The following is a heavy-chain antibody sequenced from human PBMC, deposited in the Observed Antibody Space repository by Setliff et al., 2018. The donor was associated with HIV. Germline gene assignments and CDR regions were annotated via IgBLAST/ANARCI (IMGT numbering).Heavy chain of an antibody. Sequence: SVKVSCKASGGTFSNYFISWIRQAPGQGLEWMGKIMPMLGTANYAQKFQGRVTITADESTSTVYMELRSLTSKDTAMYYCARDAGYIGSSWDRWGQGTLVTVPQ. D-gene: IGHD5-12*01. CDR3: ARDAGYIGSSWDR. V-gene: IGHV1-69*11. CDR2: IMPMLGTA. J-gene: IGHJ4*02. CDR1: GGTFSNYF.